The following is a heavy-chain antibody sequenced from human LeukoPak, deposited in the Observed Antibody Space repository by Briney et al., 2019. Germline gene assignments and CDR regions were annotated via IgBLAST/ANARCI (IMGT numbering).Heavy chain of an antibody. D-gene: IGHD1-26*01. J-gene: IGHJ4*02. CDR3: AKQYSGSYLRPFDY. V-gene: IGHV3-23*01. CDR1: GGSFSGYY. CDR2: ISGSGGST. Sequence: RPSETLSLTCAVYGGSFSGYYWSWIRQPPGKGLEWVSAISGSGGSTYYADSVKGRFTISRDNSKNTLYLQMNSLRAEDTAVYYCAKQYSGSYLRPFDYWGQGTLVTVSS.